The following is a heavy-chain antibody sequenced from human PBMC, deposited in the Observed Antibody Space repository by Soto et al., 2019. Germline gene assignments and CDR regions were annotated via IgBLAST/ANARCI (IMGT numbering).Heavy chain of an antibody. J-gene: IGHJ6*02. CDR1: GGSFSGYY. V-gene: IGHV4-34*01. CDR3: ARGQSIAAAGRLRYGMDV. CDR2: INHSGST. Sequence: SETLSLTCAVYGGSFSGYYWSWIRQPPGKGLEWIGEINHSGSTNYNPSLKSRVTISVDTSKNQFSLKLSSVTAADTAVYYCARGQSIAAAGRLRYGMDVWGQGTTVTVSS. D-gene: IGHD6-13*01.